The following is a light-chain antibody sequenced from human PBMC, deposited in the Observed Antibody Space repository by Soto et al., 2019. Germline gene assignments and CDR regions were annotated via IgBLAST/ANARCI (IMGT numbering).Light chain of an antibody. CDR1: SSDVGGYDF. Sequence: QSVLTQPPSASGSPGQSVTISCTGTSSDVGGYDFVAWYQQHPGKAPRLMIYDVSKRPSGVPDRFSGSKSGYTASLTVSGLQAEDEADYYCSSFVGGNIYVFGTGTKLTVL. J-gene: IGLJ1*01. CDR3: SSFVGGNIYV. CDR2: DVS. V-gene: IGLV2-8*01.